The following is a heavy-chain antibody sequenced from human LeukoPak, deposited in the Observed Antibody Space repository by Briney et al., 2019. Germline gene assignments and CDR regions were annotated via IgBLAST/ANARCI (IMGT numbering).Heavy chain of an antibody. Sequence: GGSLRLSCTASGFTFGDYAMSWFRQAPGKGLEWVGFIRSKAYGGTTEYAASVKGRFTISRDDSKSIAYLQMNSLKTEDTAVYYCTRFVSSGWYPRTDAFDIWGQGTMVTVSS. CDR1: GFTFGDYA. J-gene: IGHJ3*02. CDR2: IRSKAYGGTT. D-gene: IGHD6-19*01. V-gene: IGHV3-49*03. CDR3: TRFVSSGWYPRTDAFDI.